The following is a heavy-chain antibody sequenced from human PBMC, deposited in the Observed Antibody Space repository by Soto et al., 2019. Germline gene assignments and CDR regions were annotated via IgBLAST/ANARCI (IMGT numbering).Heavy chain of an antibody. D-gene: IGHD3-10*01. V-gene: IGHV1-2*02. CDR2: INPNSGGT. CDR1: GYTFTDFY. J-gene: IGHJ4*02. CDR3: ARDGSTGSSPLYYFDY. Sequence: QVQLVQSGAEVKKPGASLRVSCKTSGYTFTDFYMHWVRQAPGQGLEWMGWINPNSGGTRYAQKYQGRVTMTREKSISTAYMDLSRLRSDDTDDTAVYYCARDGSTGSSPLYYFDYWGQGTLVTVSS.